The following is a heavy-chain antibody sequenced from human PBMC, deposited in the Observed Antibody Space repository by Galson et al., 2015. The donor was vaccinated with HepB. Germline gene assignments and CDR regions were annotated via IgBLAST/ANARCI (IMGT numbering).Heavy chain of an antibody. CDR3: ARDKAGEELLWFGEVRLDWFDP. D-gene: IGHD3-10*01. J-gene: IGHJ5*02. CDR2: ISAYNGNT. V-gene: IGHV1-18*01. Sequence: SGKVSCKASGYTFTSYGISWVRQAPGQGLEWMGWISAYNGNTNYAQKLQGRVAMTTDTSTSTAYMELRSLRSDDTAVYYCARDKAGEELLWFGEVRLDWFDPWGQGTLVTVSS. CDR1: GYTFTSYG.